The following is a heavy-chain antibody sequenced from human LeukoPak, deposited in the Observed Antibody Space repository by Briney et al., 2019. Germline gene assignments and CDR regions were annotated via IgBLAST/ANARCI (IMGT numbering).Heavy chain of an antibody. CDR3: ARDVKRRSWYAQTPHFDY. D-gene: IGHD6-13*01. V-gene: IGHV1-18*01. CDR2: ISAYNGNT. J-gene: IGHJ4*02. CDR1: GYTFTSYG. Sequence: ASVKVSCKASGYTFTSYGISWVRQAPGQGLEWMGWISAYNGNTNYAQKLQGRVTMTTDTSTSTAYMELRSLRSDDTAVYYCARDVKRRSWYAQTPHFDYWGQGTLVTVSS.